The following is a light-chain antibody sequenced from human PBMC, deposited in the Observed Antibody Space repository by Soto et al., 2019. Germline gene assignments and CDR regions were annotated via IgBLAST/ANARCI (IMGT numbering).Light chain of an antibody. CDR3: QQYNNWWT. Sequence: EVVLTQSPGTLSLSAGETATLSCRASQSVSSNYLAWYHQKPGQAPRLLIYAASTRATGIPARFIGNGSGTEFTLTISSLQSEDFAVYYCQQYNNWWTFGQGTKVDI. J-gene: IGKJ1*01. CDR2: AAS. CDR1: QSVSSN. V-gene: IGKV3D-15*01.